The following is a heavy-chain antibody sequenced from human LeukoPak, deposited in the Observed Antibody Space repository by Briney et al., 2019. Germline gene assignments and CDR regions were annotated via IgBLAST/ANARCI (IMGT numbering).Heavy chain of an antibody. D-gene: IGHD3-3*01. Sequence: ASVKVSCKASGYTFTGYYMHWVRQAPGQGLEWMGWINPNSGATNYAQKFQGRVTMTRDTSISTAYMELSRLRSDDTAVYYCARAGAPSEYCDFWSGLDYWGQGTLVTVSS. V-gene: IGHV1-2*02. CDR2: INPNSGAT. CDR1: GYTFTGYY. J-gene: IGHJ4*02. CDR3: ARAGAPSEYCDFWSGLDY.